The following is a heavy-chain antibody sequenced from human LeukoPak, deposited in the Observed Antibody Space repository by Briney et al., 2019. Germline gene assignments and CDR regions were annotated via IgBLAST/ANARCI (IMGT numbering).Heavy chain of an antibody. CDR1: GFTFTSSA. J-gene: IGHJ4*02. D-gene: IGHD3-22*01. V-gene: IGHV1-58*01. CDR3: AASPDYYDSSGYSYYFDY. Sequence: SVKVSCKASGFTFTSSAVQWVRQARGQRLEWIGWIVVGIGNTNYAQKFQERVTITRDMSTSTAYMELSSLRSEDTAVYYCAASPDYYDSSGYSYYFDYWGQGTLVTVSS. CDR2: IVVGIGNT.